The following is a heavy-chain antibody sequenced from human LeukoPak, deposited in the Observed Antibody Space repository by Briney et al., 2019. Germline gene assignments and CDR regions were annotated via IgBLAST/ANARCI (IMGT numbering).Heavy chain of an antibody. CDR1: GFIVSGNH. D-gene: IGHD2-2*01. CDR3: AKWGVPAASFDY. V-gene: IGHV3-23*01. CDR2: ISGSGGST. J-gene: IGHJ4*02. Sequence: GGTLRLSCAVSGFIVSGNHINWVRQAPGKGLEWVSAISGSGGSTYYADSVKGRFTISRDNSKNTLYLQMNSLRAEDTAVYYCAKWGVPAASFDYWGQGTLVTVSS.